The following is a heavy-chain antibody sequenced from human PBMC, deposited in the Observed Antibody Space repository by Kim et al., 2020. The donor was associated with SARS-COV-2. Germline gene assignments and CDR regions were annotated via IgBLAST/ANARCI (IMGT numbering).Heavy chain of an antibody. D-gene: IGHD6-19*01. V-gene: IGHV1-69*06. Sequence: SVKVSCKASGGTFSSYAISWVRQAPGQGLEWMGGIIPIFGTANYAQKFQGRVTITADKSTSTAYMELSSLRSEDTAVYYCARGDGGAVANYYYGMDVWGQGTTVTVSS. CDR1: GGTFSSYA. CDR3: ARGDGGAVANYYYGMDV. J-gene: IGHJ6*02. CDR2: IIPIFGTA.